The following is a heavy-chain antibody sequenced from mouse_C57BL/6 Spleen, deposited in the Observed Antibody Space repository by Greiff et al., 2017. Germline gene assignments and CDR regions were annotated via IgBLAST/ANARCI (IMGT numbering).Heavy chain of an antibody. V-gene: IGHV1-42*01. Sequence: VQLQQSGPELVKPGASVKISCKASGYSFTGYYMNWVKQSPEKSLEWIGEINPSTGGTTYNQRFKAKATLTVDKSSSTAYMQLKSLTSEDSAVYYCARNGPYDGYYHYAMDYWGQGTSGTVSS. CDR2: INPSTGGT. CDR1: GYSFTGYY. D-gene: IGHD2-3*01. J-gene: IGHJ4*01. CDR3: ARNGPYDGYYHYAMDY.